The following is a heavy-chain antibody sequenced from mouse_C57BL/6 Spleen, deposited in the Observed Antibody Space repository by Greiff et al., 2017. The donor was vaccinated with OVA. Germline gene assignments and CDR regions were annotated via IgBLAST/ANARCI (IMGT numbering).Heavy chain of an antibody. D-gene: IGHD1-1*01. J-gene: IGHJ2*01. CDR2: IDPDTGST. CDR1: GYTFTDYE. V-gene: IGHV1-15*01. Sequence: QVQLQQSGAELVRPGASVTLSCKASGYTFTDYEMHWVKQTPVHGLEWIGAIDPDTGSTAYNQKFKGKTILTADKSSSTAYMELRSLTSEDSAVYYCTRHYYSSYFLFDYWGQGTTLTVSS. CDR3: TRHYYSSYFLFDY.